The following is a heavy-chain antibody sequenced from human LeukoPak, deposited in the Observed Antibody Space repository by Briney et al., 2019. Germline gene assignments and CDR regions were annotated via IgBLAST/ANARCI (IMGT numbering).Heavy chain of an antibody. CDR3: ASRPTFYYGSGSYPRRFYDY. J-gene: IGHJ4*02. D-gene: IGHD3-10*01. V-gene: IGHV4-39*02. CDR2: IYYSGST. CDR1: GGSISSSNYY. Sequence: SETLSLTCTVSGGSISSSNYYWGWIRQPPGKGLEWIGSIYYSGSTCNNPSLKSRVTISVDTSKNHFSLKLSSVTAADTAVYYCASRPTFYYGSGSYPRRFYDYWGQGTLVTVSS.